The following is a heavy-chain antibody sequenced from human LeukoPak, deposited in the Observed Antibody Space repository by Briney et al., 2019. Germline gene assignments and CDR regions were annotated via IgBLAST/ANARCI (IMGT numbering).Heavy chain of an antibody. CDR1: GFTFSTYA. J-gene: IGHJ4*02. CDR2: MHHDGSSK. Sequence: HPGGSLTLSCAASGFTFSTYAMHWVRQAPGQGLEWVAFMHHDGSSKYYEDSVKGRFTISRDNSNNTLYLQMNSLRPEDTAVYYCAAPGDGSGYYPVDWGQGTLVTVSS. V-gene: IGHV3-30*02. D-gene: IGHD3-22*01. CDR3: AAPGDGSGYYPVD.